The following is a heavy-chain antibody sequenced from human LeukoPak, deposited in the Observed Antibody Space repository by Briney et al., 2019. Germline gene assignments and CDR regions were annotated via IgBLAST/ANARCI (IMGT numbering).Heavy chain of an antibody. J-gene: IGHJ4*02. CDR2: IYISGTT. CDR3: AREGGSYRTFDY. Sequence: MSSETLSLTCTVSNGSISSYYWSWIRQPAGKGLEWIGRIYISGTTNYSPSLKSRVTMSVDTSKNQFSLILSSVTAADTAVCYCAREGGSYRTFDYWGQGTLVTVSS. CDR1: NGSISSYY. D-gene: IGHD3-16*02. V-gene: IGHV4-4*07.